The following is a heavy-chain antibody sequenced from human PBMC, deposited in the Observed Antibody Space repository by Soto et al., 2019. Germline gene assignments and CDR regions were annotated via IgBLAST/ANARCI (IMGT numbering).Heavy chain of an antibody. Sequence: ASVKVSCKVSGYTLTELSMHWVRQAPGKGLEWMGGFDPEDGETIYAQKFQGRVTMTEDTSTDTAYMELSSLRSEDTAVYYCATDFYDSSGLRNPDYWGQGTLVTVSS. CDR1: GYTLTELS. V-gene: IGHV1-24*01. J-gene: IGHJ4*02. CDR3: ATDFYDSSGLRNPDY. D-gene: IGHD3-22*01. CDR2: FDPEDGET.